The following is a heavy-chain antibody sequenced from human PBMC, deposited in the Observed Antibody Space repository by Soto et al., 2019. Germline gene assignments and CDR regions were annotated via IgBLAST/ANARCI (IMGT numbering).Heavy chain of an antibody. CDR2: IKQDGSEK. J-gene: IGHJ5*02. Sequence: EVQLVESGGGLVQPGGSLRLSCAASGFTFSSYWMSWVRQAPGKGLEWVANIKQDGSEKYYVDSVKGRFTISRDNAKNSLYLQMSSLRAEDTAVYYCARDRITGKRGNWFDPWGQGTLVTVSS. D-gene: IGHD1-20*01. V-gene: IGHV3-7*03. CDR1: GFTFSSYW. CDR3: ARDRITGKRGNWFDP.